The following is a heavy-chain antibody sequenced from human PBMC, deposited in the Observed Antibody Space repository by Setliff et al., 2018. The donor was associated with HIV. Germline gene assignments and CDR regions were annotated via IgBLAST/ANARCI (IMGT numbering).Heavy chain of an antibody. CDR3: ARARAQLLLWFGESADAFDI. CDR2: INHSGST. V-gene: IGHV4-34*01. CDR1: GGSFSGYY. Sequence: PSETLSLTCAVYGGSFSGYYWSWIRQPPGKGLEWIGEINHSGSTNYNPSLKSRVTISVDTSKNQFSLKLSSVTAADTAVYYCARARAQLLLWFGESADAFDIWGQGTMVTVS. D-gene: IGHD3-10*01. J-gene: IGHJ3*02.